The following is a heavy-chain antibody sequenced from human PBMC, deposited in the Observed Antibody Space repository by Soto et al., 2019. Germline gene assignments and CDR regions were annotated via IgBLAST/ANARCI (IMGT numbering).Heavy chain of an antibody. CDR3: ARDRDPYCSSTSCPSDV. Sequence: KTSETLSLTCAVSGGSISSSNWWSWVRQPPGKGLEWIGEIYHSGSTNYNPSLKSRVTISVDKSKNQFSLKLSSVTAADTAVYYCARDRDPYCSSTSCPSDVWGQGTTVTVSS. D-gene: IGHD2-2*01. V-gene: IGHV4-4*02. CDR2: IYHSGST. J-gene: IGHJ6*02. CDR1: GGSISSSNW.